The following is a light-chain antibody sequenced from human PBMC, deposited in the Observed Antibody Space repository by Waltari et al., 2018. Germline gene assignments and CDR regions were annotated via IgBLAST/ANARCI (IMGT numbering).Light chain of an antibody. V-gene: IGKV2-28*01. J-gene: IGKJ1*01. CDR2: LGS. Sequence: DIVMTQSPLSLPVTPGEPASISCRSSQSLLHSTGYNYLDWYLQKPGHSPQLLIYLGSNRASGVPDRFSGSGSGTDFTLEISTVEAEDVGVYYCMQGLYTPRTFGQGTKVEIK. CDR1: QSLLHSTGYNY. CDR3: MQGLYTPRT.